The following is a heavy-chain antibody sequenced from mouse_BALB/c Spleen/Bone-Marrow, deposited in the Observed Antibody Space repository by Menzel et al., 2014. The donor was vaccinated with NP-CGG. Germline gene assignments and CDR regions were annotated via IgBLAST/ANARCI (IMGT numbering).Heavy chain of an antibody. CDR2: IWAGGST. Sequence: VHLVESGPGLVAPSQRLSITCTVSGFSLTSYGVHWVRQPPGKGLEWLGVIWAGGSTDYNSALMSRLSISKDNSKSQVFLKMNSLQTDDTAMYYCARERPNYFDNWGQGTVLTVSS. CDR3: ARERPNYFDN. V-gene: IGHV2-9*02. J-gene: IGHJ2*01. CDR1: GFSLTSYG.